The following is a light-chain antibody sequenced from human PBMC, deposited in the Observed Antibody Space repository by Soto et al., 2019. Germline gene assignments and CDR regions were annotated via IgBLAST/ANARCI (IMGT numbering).Light chain of an antibody. J-gene: IGLJ2*01. Sequence: QSVLTQPASVSGSPGQSITISCTGTSSDVGGYNYVSWYQQHPGKAPKLVIYEVSNRPSGVSNRFSGSKSGNTASLTISGLQAEDEAVYYCSSYTSSSTLVFGGGTKLTVL. CDR2: EVS. CDR3: SSYTSSSTLV. CDR1: SSDVGGYNY. V-gene: IGLV2-14*01.